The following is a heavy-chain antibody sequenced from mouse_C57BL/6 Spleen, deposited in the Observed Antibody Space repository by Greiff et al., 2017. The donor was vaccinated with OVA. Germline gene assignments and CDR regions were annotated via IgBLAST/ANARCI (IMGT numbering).Heavy chain of an antibody. Sequence: QVQLQQPGAELVKPGASVKLSCKASGYTFTSYWMQWVKQRPGQGLEWIGEIDPSDSYTNYNQTFKGKATLTVDTSSSTAYMQLSSLTSEDSAVYYCATYYAMDYWGQGTSVTVSS. V-gene: IGHV1-50*01. CDR1: GYTFTSYW. J-gene: IGHJ4*01. CDR2: IDPSDSYT. CDR3: ATYYAMDY.